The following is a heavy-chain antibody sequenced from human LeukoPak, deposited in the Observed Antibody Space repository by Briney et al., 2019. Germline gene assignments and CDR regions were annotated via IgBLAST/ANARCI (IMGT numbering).Heavy chain of an antibody. CDR3: ARGRDCSSTSCYYYYYGMDV. V-gene: IGHV4-34*01. D-gene: IGHD2-2*01. Sequence: SETLSLTCAVYGGSFSGYYWSWIRQPPGKGLEWIREINHSGSTNYNPSLKSRVTISVDTSKNQFSLKLSSVTAADTAVYYCARGRDCSSTSCYYYYYGMDVWGQGTTVTVSS. CDR2: INHSGST. CDR1: GGSFSGYY. J-gene: IGHJ6*02.